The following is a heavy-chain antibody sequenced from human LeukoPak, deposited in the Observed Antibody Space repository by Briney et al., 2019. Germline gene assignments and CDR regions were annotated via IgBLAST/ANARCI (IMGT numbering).Heavy chain of an antibody. J-gene: IGHJ4*02. CDR3: ARVGGLNDY. Sequence: PSETLSLTCTVSGYSISSGYYWGWIRPPPGKGLEWIGSIYHSGSTYYNPSLKSRVTISVDTSKNQFSLKLSSVTAADTAVYYCARVGGLNDYWGQGTLVTVSS. V-gene: IGHV4-38-2*02. CDR2: IYHSGST. D-gene: IGHD6-25*01. CDR1: GYSISSGYY.